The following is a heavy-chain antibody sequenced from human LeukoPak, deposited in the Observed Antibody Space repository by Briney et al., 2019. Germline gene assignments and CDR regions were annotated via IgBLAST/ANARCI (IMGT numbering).Heavy chain of an antibody. CDR2: IKWNGGST. J-gene: IGHJ6*03. Sequence: GGSLRLSCAASGFTFDDYGMSWVRQAPGKGLEWVSGIKWNGGSTGYADSVKGRFTISRDNAKNSLYLQMNSLRAEDTALYYCARNSGAGYYFYMDVRGKGTAVTVSS. CDR3: ARNSGAGYYFYMDV. CDR1: GFTFDDYG. D-gene: IGHD3-10*01. V-gene: IGHV3-20*04.